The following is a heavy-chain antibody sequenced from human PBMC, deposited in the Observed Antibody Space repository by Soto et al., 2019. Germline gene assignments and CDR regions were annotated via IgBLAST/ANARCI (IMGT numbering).Heavy chain of an antibody. V-gene: IGHV1-18*01. CDR1: GYTFTSYG. J-gene: IGHJ5*02. CDR2: ISAYNGNT. CDR3: ARDTSGGGGKENGFDP. Sequence: QVQLVQSGAEVKKPGASVKVSCKASGYTFTSYGISWVRQAPGQGLEWMGWISAYNGNTNYAQKLQGRVTMTTDTATSTAYMELSSLRSDDTSVYDCARDTSGGGGKENGFDPWGQGTLVTVSS. D-gene: IGHD2-15*01.